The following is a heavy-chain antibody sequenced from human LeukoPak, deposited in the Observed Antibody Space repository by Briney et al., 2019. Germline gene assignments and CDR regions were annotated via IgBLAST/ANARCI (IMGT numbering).Heavy chain of an antibody. CDR2: INTDGNIT. J-gene: IGHJ4*02. V-gene: IGHV3-74*01. CDR3: AKDPHPVLRYFGWDWGFDY. D-gene: IGHD3-9*01. Sequence: GGSLRLSCAASGFTFSNYWMHWVRHAPGKGPVWVSRINTDGNITTYADSVKGRFSISRDNAKNALYLQMNSLRAEDTAVYYCAKDPHPVLRYFGWDWGFDYWGQGTLVTVSS. CDR1: GFTFSNYW.